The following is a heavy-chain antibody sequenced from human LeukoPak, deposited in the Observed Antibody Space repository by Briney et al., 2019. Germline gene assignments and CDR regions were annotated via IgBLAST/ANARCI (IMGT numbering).Heavy chain of an antibody. V-gene: IGHV4-39*01. CDR1: GGSISSRYY. J-gene: IGHJ4*02. CDR3: ASVYSLYDN. CDR2: LYYTGST. Sequence: SKTLSLTCSVSGGSISSRYYWGWIRQSPGKGLEWIGGLYYTGSTYYNPSLKSRITISVDTSKNQFSLKLTSVTAADTAVYYCASVYSLYDNWGQGILVIVSS. D-gene: IGHD6-13*01.